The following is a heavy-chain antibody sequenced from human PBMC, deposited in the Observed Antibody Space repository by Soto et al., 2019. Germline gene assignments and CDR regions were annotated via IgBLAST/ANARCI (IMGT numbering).Heavy chain of an antibody. CDR3: ARDLAMGGLGGWFDP. Sequence: QVQLQESGPGLVKPSQTLSLTCTVSGGSISSGGYYWSWIRQHPGKGLEWIGYIYYSGSTYYNPSLNIRVTISVDTSNNQFSLKLSSVTAADTAVYYCARDLAMGGLGGWFDPWGQGTLVTVSS. CDR2: IYYSGST. CDR1: GGSISSGGYY. D-gene: IGHD5-18*01. J-gene: IGHJ5*02. V-gene: IGHV4-31*03.